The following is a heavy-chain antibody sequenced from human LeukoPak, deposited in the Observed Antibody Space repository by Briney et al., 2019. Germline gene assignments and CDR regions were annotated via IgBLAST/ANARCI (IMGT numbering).Heavy chain of an antibody. D-gene: IGHD6-13*01. J-gene: IGHJ3*02. CDR1: GGSISSYY. CDR3: ARTWAAAWEFDI. Sequence: SETLSLTCTVSGGSISSYYWSWIRQPPGKGLEWLGYIYYSGSTNYNPSLKSRVTISVDTSKNQFSLKLSSVTAADTAVYYCARTWAAAWEFDIWGQGTMVTVSS. V-gene: IGHV4-59*08. CDR2: IYYSGST.